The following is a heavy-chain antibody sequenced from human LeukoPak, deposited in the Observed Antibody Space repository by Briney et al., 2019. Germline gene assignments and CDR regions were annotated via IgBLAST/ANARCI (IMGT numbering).Heavy chain of an antibody. CDR2: ISGSDAGT. D-gene: IGHD3-10*01. V-gene: IGHV3-23*01. CDR1: GFTFNNYA. Sequence: GGSLRLSCAASGFTFNNYAMSWVRQAPGKGLEWVSAISGSDAGTYYADSVKGRFTISRDNAKNSLYLQMNSLRAEDTAVYYCARAAYYYGSGSYYSSPAHYYYYYMDVWGKGTTVTVSS. J-gene: IGHJ6*03. CDR3: ARAAYYYGSGSYYSSPAHYYYYYMDV.